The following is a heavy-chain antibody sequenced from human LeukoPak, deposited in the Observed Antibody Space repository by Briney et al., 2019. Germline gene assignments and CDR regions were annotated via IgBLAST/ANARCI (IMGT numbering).Heavy chain of an antibody. V-gene: IGHV3-23*01. CDR2: ISGSGGST. Sequence: GGSLRLSCAASGFTFSSYAMSWVRQAPGKGLEWVSAISGSGGSTYYAYSVKGRFTISRDNSKNTLYLQMNSLRAEDTAVYYCAKSYSRYYDSSGYFPFGIWGQGTMVTVSS. J-gene: IGHJ3*02. D-gene: IGHD3-22*01. CDR1: GFTFSSYA. CDR3: AKSYSRYYDSSGYFPFGI.